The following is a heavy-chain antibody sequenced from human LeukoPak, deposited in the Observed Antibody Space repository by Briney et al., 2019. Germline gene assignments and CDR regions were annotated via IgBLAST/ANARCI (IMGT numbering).Heavy chain of an antibody. D-gene: IGHD2-2*01. J-gene: IGHJ4*02. CDR3: ATPFVPY. Sequence: PRGSPRLSCAASGFTFSRYWMRWVRPGPGKGLEWVANIKQDGSEKYYVDSVKGRFTISRDNAKNSLYLQMNSLRAEDTAVYYCATPFVPYWGQGTLVTVSS. CDR1: GFTFSRYW. CDR2: IKQDGSEK. V-gene: IGHV3-7*05.